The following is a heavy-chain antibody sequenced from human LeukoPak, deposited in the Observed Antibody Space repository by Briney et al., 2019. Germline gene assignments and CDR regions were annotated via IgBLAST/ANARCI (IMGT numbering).Heavy chain of an antibody. D-gene: IGHD1-1*01. J-gene: IGHJ4*02. CDR1: GGSISSYY. V-gene: IGHV4-59*04. CDR3: ARLTYTTTIDY. Sequence: PSETLSLTCTVSGGSISSYYWSWIRQPPGKGLEWIGYIYYSGRTYYNPSLKSRVTISVDTSKNQFSLKLSSVTAADTAVYYCARLTYTTTIDYWGQGTLVTVSS. CDR2: IYYSGRT.